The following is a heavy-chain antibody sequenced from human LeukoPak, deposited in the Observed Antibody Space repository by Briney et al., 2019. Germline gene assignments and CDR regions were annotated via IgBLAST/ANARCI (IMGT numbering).Heavy chain of an antibody. D-gene: IGHD3-22*01. V-gene: IGHV3-23*01. J-gene: IGHJ3*02. CDR1: GFTFSSYA. CDR2: ISGSGGST. Sequence: QPGGSLRLSCAASGFTFSSYAMSWVRQAPGKGLEWVSAISGSGGSTYYADSVKGRFTISRDNSKNTLYLQMNSLRAEDTAVYYCAKGGRGTYYYDSSGYYYVWSAFDIWGQGTMVTVSS. CDR3: AKGGRGTYYYDSSGYYYVWSAFDI.